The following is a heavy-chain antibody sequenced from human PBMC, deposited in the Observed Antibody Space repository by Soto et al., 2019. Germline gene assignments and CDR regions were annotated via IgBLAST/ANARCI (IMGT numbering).Heavy chain of an antibody. CDR1: GFTFTRYA. CDR3: AKGRRFLEWLSPHYYYYDMDV. CDR2: ISGNAGIT. J-gene: IGHJ6*02. V-gene: IGHV3-23*01. D-gene: IGHD3-3*01. Sequence: EVQLLESGGGLVQPGGSLRLSCAASGFTFTRYAMSWVRQAPGKGLEWVSVISGNAGITFYADSVKGRFTLSRDNSKNTLYLQMNSLRVEDTAVYYCAKGRRFLEWLSPHYYYYDMDVWGQGTTVTVSS.